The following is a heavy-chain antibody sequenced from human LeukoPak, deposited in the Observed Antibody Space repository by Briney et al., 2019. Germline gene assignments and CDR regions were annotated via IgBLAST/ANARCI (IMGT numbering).Heavy chain of an antibody. CDR3: ARLRNEAFDI. CDR2: IWYDGSNK. J-gene: IGHJ3*02. Sequence: GGSLRLSCAASGFTFSSYGMHWVRRAPGKGLEWVAVIWYDGSNKYYVDSVKGRFTIYRDNSKSTLYLKRNSLRAEDTAFYYCARLRNEAFDIWGQGTVVTVSS. V-gene: IGHV3-33*08. CDR1: GFTFSSYG. D-gene: IGHD1-14*01.